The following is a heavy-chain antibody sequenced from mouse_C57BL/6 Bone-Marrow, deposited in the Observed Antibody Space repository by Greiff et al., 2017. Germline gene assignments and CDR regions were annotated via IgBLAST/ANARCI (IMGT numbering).Heavy chain of an antibody. CDR1: GYTFTGYW. CDR2: ILPGSGST. V-gene: IGHV1-9*01. D-gene: IGHD2-5*01. J-gene: IGHJ3*01. Sequence: QVQLKESGAELMKPGASVKLSCKATGYTFTGYWIEWVKQRPGHGLEWIGEILPGSGSTNYNAKFKSKATFTAATSANKAYMQLSSLTTEDSAIYYCAPYSNQFAYWGQGTLVTVSA. CDR3: APYSNQFAY.